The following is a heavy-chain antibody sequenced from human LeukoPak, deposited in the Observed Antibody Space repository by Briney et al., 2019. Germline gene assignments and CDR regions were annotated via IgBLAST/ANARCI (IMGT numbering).Heavy chain of an antibody. CDR1: GGSFRGYY. CDR3: ARGQYPYSGSYHVRY. J-gene: IGHJ4*02. V-gene: IGHV4-34*01. CDR2: INHSGST. D-gene: IGHD1-26*01. Sequence: SETLSLTCAVYGGSFRGYYWSWIRQPPGKGLEWIGEINHSGSTNYNPSLKSRVTISVDTSKNQFSLKLSSVTAADTAVYYCARGQYPYSGSYHVRYWGQGTLVTVSS.